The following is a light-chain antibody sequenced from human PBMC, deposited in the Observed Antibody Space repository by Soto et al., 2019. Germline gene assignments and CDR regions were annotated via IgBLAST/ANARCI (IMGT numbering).Light chain of an antibody. CDR1: QSISSN. J-gene: IGKJ4*01. CDR2: RTS. V-gene: IGKV3-11*01. CDR3: QQRSNWPPVT. Sequence: EIVMTQSPATLSVSPGERATLSCRASQSISSNLAWYQQKPGQAPRLLMFRTSSRATGFPARFSGSGSGTDFTLTISSLEPEDFAVYYCQQRSNWPPVTFGGGTKVDIK.